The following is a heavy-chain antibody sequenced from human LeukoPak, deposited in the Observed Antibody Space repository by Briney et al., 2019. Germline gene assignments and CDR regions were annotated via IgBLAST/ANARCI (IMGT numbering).Heavy chain of an antibody. J-gene: IGHJ4*02. D-gene: IGHD4-17*01. CDR2: IDTRGSA. CDR1: GSSFNSYY. Sequence: PSETLSLTCTVSGSSFNSYYWSWIRQPAGKGLEWIGRIDTRGSADYSPSLQSRVTISVDMSKKEFSLKLTSVTAADAAVYYCARDIVYFTDDDYGWGQGTLVPVSS. CDR3: ARDIVYFTDDDYG. V-gene: IGHV4-4*07.